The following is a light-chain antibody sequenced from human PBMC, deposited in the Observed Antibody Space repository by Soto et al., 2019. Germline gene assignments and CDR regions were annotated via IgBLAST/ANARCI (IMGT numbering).Light chain of an antibody. J-gene: IGLJ1*01. CDR1: SSDVGGYNY. Sequence: QSALTQPASVSGSRGQSITISCTGTSSDVGGYNYASWYQQHPGKAPKLMIYEVSNRPSGVSNRFSGSKSGNTASLTISGIQAEDEADYYCSSYTSSSTYVFGTGTKVTVL. CDR2: EVS. CDR3: SSYTSSSTYV. V-gene: IGLV2-14*01.